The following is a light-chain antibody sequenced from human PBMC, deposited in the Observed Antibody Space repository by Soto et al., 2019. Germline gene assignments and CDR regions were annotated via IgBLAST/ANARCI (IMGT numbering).Light chain of an antibody. J-gene: IGKJ1*01. Sequence: EIVLTQSPATLSLSPGERATLSCRASQSVSSYLAWYQQKPGQAPRLLIYDASNRATGIPARFSGSGSGTDFTLTISSLEPEDFAVYYCQHRSNWWTFGQGTKVDSK. CDR3: QHRSNWWT. V-gene: IGKV3-11*01. CDR1: QSVSSY. CDR2: DAS.